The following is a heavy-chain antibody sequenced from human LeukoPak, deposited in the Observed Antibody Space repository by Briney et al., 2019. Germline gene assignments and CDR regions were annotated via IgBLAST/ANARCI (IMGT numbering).Heavy chain of an antibody. CDR1: GFIFSSYG. CDR3: AKDGFGGMIVDRFDY. D-gene: IGHD3-22*01. Sequence: RTGGSLRLSCAASGFIFSSYGMSWVRQAPGKGLEWVSSISASGSRTHYADSVKGRFSISRDDSKSTLYLQMNSLRAEDTAVYYCAKDGFGGMIVDRFDYWGQGTLVTVSS. CDR2: ISASGSRT. V-gene: IGHV3-23*01. J-gene: IGHJ4*02.